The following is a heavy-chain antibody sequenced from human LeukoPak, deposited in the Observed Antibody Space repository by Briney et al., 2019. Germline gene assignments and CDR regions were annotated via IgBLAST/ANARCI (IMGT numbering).Heavy chain of an antibody. J-gene: IGHJ3*02. CDR1: GYSITSGYY. D-gene: IGHD4-17*01. Sequence: SETLSLTCTVSGYSITSGYYWDWIRQPPGKGLEWIGTIYYTGSTFYSPSVKSRVTISRDTSKNQFSLKLSSVTAADTAVYYCARGLTTVTTSVPDDAFDIWGQGTMVTVSS. CDR2: IYYTGST. CDR3: ARGLTTVTTSVPDDAFDI. V-gene: IGHV4-38-2*02.